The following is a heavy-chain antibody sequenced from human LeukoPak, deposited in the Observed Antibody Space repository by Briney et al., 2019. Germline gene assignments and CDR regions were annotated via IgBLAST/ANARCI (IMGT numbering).Heavy chain of an antibody. CDR1: GGSISSYY. CDR3: ARHRAAAGTDPVDY. Sequence: TTSETLSLTCTVSGGSISSYYWSWIRQPPGKGLEWIGYIYYSGSTNYNPSLKSRVTISVDTSKNQFSLKLSSVTAADTAVYYCARHRAAAGTDPVDYWGQGTLVTVSS. CDR2: IYYSGST. V-gene: IGHV4-59*08. J-gene: IGHJ4*02. D-gene: IGHD6-13*01.